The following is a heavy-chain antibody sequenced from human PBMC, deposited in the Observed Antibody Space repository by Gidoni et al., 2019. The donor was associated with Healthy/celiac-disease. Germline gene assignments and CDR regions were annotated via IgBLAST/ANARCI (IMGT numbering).Heavy chain of an antibody. V-gene: IGHV4-4*02. Sequence: GKGLEWIGEIYHSGSTNYNPSLKSRVTISVDKSKNQFSLKLSSVTAADTAVYYCARSGSQQPTVPVIDYWGQGTLVTVSS. CDR2: IYHSGST. J-gene: IGHJ4*02. CDR3: ARSGSQQPTVPVIDY. D-gene: IGHD6-13*01.